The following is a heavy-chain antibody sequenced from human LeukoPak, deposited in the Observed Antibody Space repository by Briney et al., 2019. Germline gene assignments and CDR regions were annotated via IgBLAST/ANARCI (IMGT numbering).Heavy chain of an antibody. Sequence: ASVTVSFKRSVYTFTVYYLHWVRQAPGQGGGWMGWINPNTGATIYAEKFQGRVTMTRDTSIDTAYMEMRSLRSDDTSVYYCARDRVGSGWPRPWYFEFWGQGTLITVSS. J-gene: IGHJ4*02. CDR3: ARDRVGSGWPRPWYFEF. CDR2: INPNTGAT. D-gene: IGHD6-19*01. V-gene: IGHV1-2*02. CDR1: VYTFTVYY.